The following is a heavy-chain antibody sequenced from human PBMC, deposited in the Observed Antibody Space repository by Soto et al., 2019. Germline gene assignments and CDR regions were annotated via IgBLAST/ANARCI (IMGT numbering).Heavy chain of an antibody. CDR1: GYTFTGYY. V-gene: IGHV1-2*04. D-gene: IGHD3-22*01. Sequence: ASVKVSCKASGYTFTGYYMHWVRQAPGQGLEWMGWINPNSGGTNYAQKFQGWVTMTRDTSISTAYMELSRLRSDDTAVYYCARSPYYYDSSGYYYYWGQGTLVTVSS. CDR3: ARSPYYYDSSGYYYY. CDR2: INPNSGGT. J-gene: IGHJ4*02.